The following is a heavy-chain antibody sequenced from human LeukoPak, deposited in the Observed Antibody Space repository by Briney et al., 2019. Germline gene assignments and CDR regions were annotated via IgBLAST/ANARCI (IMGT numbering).Heavy chain of an antibody. V-gene: IGHV1-69*04. Sequence: SVKVSCKASGGTFSSYAISWVRQAPGQGLEWMGRIIPILGIANYAQKFQGRVTITADKSTSTAYMELSSLRSEDTAVYYCAREGGDYLRFDYWGQGTLVTVSS. CDR2: IIPILGIA. CDR1: GGTFSSYA. J-gene: IGHJ4*02. CDR3: AREGGDYLRFDY. D-gene: IGHD4-17*01.